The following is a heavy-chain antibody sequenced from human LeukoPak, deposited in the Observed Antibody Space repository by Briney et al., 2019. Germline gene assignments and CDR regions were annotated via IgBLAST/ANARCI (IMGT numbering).Heavy chain of an antibody. CDR3: ASTGTFDY. J-gene: IGHJ4*02. Sequence: GGSLRLSCATSGFTFSNYWMSWVRQAPGKGLEWVANIKQDGSEKFYVDSVKGRFTISRDNAKNSLYLQMDSLRAEDTAVYYCASTGTFDYWGQGTLVTISS. D-gene: IGHD1-7*01. V-gene: IGHV3-7*03. CDR2: IKQDGSEK. CDR1: GFTFSNYW.